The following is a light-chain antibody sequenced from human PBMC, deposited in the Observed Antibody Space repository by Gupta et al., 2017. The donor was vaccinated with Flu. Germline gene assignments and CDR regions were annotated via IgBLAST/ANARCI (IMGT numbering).Light chain of an antibody. CDR1: QSISTY. Sequence: TLSWSPGERATLSCRASQSISTYLAWYQQKPGQPPRLLISGASNRATGIPVSFRGSGSGTDFTLTITSLEPEDFAVYYCQQRNNWPPLITFGQGTRLEIK. V-gene: IGKV3-11*01. CDR2: GAS. CDR3: QQRNNWPPLIT. J-gene: IGKJ5*01.